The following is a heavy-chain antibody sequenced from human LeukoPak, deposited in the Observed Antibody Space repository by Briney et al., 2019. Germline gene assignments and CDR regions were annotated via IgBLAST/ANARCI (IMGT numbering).Heavy chain of an antibody. CDR3: ARLGTCSSTSCRDAFDY. CDR1: GFTFSSYS. D-gene: IGHD2-2*01. V-gene: IGHV3-21*01. J-gene: IGHJ4*02. Sequence: GGSLRLSCAASGFTFSSYSMTWVRRAPGKGLEWVSSISSSSSYIYYADSVKGRFTISRDNAKNSLYLQMNSLRAEDTAVYYCARLGTCSSTSCRDAFDYWGQGTLVTVSS. CDR2: ISSSSSYI.